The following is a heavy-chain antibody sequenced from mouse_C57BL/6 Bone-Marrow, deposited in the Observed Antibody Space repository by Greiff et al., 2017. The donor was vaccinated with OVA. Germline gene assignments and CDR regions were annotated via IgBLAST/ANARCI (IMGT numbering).Heavy chain of an antibody. Sequence: QVQLKQSGAELMKPGASVKLSCKATGYTFTGYWIEWVKQRPGHGLEWIGEILPGSGSTNYNEKFKGKATFTADTSSNTAYMQLSSLTTEDSAIYYCARDGNYYGGGNWYFDVWGTGTTVTVSS. CDR1: GYTFTGYW. CDR2: ILPGSGST. D-gene: IGHD2-1*01. CDR3: ARDGNYYGGGNWYFDV. V-gene: IGHV1-9*01. J-gene: IGHJ1*03.